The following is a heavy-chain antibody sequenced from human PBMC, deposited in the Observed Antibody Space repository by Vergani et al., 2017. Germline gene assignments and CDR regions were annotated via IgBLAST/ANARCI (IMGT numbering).Heavy chain of an antibody. CDR2: INPSGGHT. CDR3: ARGEYGILTGYRY. V-gene: IGHV1-46*03. Sequence: QVQVVQSGAEVKKSGASVKVSCKTSGYTFSNYYMHWVRQAPGQGLELMGIINPSGGHTNYAQKFQGRVTMTRDTSTRTVYMELSSLRSEDTAIDYCARGEYGILTGYRYWGEGTLVTDSA. J-gene: IGHJ4*02. CDR1: GYTFSNYY. D-gene: IGHD3-9*01.